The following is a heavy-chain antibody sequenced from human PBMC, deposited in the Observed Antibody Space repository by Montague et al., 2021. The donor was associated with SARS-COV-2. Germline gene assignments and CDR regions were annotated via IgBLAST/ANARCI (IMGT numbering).Heavy chain of an antibody. CDR1: GGSFSGYH. J-gene: IGHJ4*02. Sequence: SETLSLTCAVYGGSFSGYHWSWIRQPPGKGLEWIGEVIHSGCTTYNPSLQSRVTISVDTSKNQFSLKLSSVTAADTAVYYCARGTKRVVTEDYDSSCYARDHWGQGTLVTVSS. D-gene: IGHD3-22*01. CDR2: VIHSGCT. V-gene: IGHV4-34*01. CDR3: ARGTKRVVTEDYDSSCYARDH.